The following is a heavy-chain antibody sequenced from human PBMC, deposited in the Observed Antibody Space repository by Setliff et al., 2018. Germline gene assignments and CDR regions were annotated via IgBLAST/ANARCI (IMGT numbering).Heavy chain of an antibody. CDR2: FDPEKGET. J-gene: IGHJ3*02. CDR1: GYTLTKLS. CDR3: WFGEPVGPFDI. Sequence: SVKVSCKVSGYTLTKLSIHWVRQAPGKGLEWMGGFDPEKGETLYAQKLQGRVSMTDDTSTDTAYMELSSLRSEETAVYFCWFGEPVGPFDIWGQGTRVTVSS. V-gene: IGHV1-24*01. D-gene: IGHD3-10*01.